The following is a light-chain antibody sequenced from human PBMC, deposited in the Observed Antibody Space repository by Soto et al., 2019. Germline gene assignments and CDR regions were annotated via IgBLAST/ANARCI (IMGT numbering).Light chain of an antibody. CDR1: QSISSY. V-gene: IGKV1-39*01. CDR2: AAS. CDR3: QQSYSTTWT. J-gene: IGKJ1*01. Sequence: DILMTQSPSCLSASVGDRVTVTCGASQSISSYLNWCQQKPGKAPKLLIYAASSLQSGVPSRFSGSGSGTDFTLTISSLQPEDFATYSCQQSYSTTWTFGQGTKVDIK.